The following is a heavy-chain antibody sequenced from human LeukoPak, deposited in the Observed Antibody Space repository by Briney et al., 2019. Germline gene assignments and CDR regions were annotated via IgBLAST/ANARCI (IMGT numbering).Heavy chain of an antibody. Sequence: ASVKVSCKASGYTFISNGISWVRQAPGQGLEWMGWISAYNGNTNYAQKLQGRVTMTTDTSTNTAYMGLRSLSSDDTAVYYCARDLLSGAIDYWGQGTLVTVSS. CDR2: ISAYNGNT. CDR3: ARDLLSGAIDY. V-gene: IGHV1-18*01. J-gene: IGHJ4*02. CDR1: GYTFISNG. D-gene: IGHD3-9*01.